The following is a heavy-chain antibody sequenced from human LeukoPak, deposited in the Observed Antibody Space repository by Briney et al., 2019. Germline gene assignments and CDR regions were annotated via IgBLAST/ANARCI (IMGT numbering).Heavy chain of an antibody. J-gene: IGHJ6*03. CDR2: ITTSSIYK. CDR1: GLTFSSYN. CDR3: AKTTVTPPYYMDV. Sequence: PGGSLRLSCAASGLTFSSYNMNWVRQAPGKGLEWVSSITTSSIYKYYGDSVKGRFTISRDNAKKSLYLQMNSLRAEDTAVYYCAKTTVTPPYYMDVWGKGTTVTVSS. D-gene: IGHD4-11*01. V-gene: IGHV3-21*01.